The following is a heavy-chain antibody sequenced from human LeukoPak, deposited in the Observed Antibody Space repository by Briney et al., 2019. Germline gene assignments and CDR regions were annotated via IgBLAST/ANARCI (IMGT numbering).Heavy chain of an antibody. CDR2: ISGSGGST. J-gene: IGHJ3*01. Sequence: PGGSLRLSCAASGFTFSSYAMSWVRQAPGKGLEWVSAISGSGGSTYYADSVKGRFIISRDNSKSTVDLQLNSLRADDTALYYCAKDLGQRWLQSDAFDFWGQGTMVTVSS. CDR3: AKDLGQRWLQSDAFDF. D-gene: IGHD5-24*01. V-gene: IGHV3-23*01. CDR1: GFTFSSYA.